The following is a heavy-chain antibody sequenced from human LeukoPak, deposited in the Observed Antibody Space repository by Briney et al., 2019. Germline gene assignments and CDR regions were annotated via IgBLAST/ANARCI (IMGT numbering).Heavy chain of an antibody. J-gene: IGHJ6*02. V-gene: IGHV3-53*01. CDR1: GFTVSTNY. D-gene: IGHD5-18*01. CDR2: IFSGGAT. CDR3: AREVGDTALNYFGIDV. Sequence: GGSLRLSCAASGFTVSTNYMSWVRQAPGKGLEWASIIFSGGATYYADSVKGRFTISRENSKNTLYLQMTNLRVEDTAVYYCAREVGDTALNYFGIDVWGQGTTVIVS.